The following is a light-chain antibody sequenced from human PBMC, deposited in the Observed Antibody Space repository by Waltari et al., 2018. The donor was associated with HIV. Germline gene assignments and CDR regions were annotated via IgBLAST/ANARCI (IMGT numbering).Light chain of an antibody. CDR2: EDN. V-gene: IGLV3-10*01. CDR3: YSTDDSGNPLAV. Sequence: SYELTQPPSVSVSPGQTARITCSGDALPRKYAYWYQQKLGQAPVLVIYEDNRRPSGIPERFSGSSSGTMATLTISGAQVEDEGDYYCYSTDDSGNPLAVFGGGTQLTVL. CDR1: ALPRKY. J-gene: IGLJ7*01.